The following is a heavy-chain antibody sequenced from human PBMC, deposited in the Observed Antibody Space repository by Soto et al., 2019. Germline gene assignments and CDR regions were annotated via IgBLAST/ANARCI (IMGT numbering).Heavy chain of an antibody. CDR1: GGTFSSYA. CDR2: IIPIFGTA. V-gene: IGHV1-69*13. CDR3: ARGGNYGPYYYYGMDV. J-gene: IGHJ6*02. D-gene: IGHD4-17*01. Sequence: ASVKVSCKASGGTFSSYAISWVRQAPGQGLEWMGGIIPIFGTANYAQKFQGRVTITADESTSTAYMELSSLRSEDTAVYYCARGGNYGPYYYYGMDVWGQGTTVTVSS.